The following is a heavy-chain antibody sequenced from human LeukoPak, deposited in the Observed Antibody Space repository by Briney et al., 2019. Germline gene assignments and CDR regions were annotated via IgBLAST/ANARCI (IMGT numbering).Heavy chain of an antibody. CDR2: IKTDGSLT. D-gene: IGHD7-27*01. CDR3: ARDLNWETY. V-gene: IGHV3-7*01. J-gene: IGHJ4*02. CDR1: GFTLSSYD. Sequence: GGSLRLSCAASGFTLSSYDMHWVRQAPGKGLEWVANIKTDGSLTYYVDSVKGRFTISRDNAKNSLYLQMNSLRAEDTAVYYCARDLNWETYWGQGTLVSVSS.